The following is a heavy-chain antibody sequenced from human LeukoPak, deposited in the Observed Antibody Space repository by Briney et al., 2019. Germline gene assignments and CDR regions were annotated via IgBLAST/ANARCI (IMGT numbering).Heavy chain of an antibody. V-gene: IGHV3-15*01. D-gene: IGHD6-13*01. J-gene: IGHJ4*02. CDR3: TTDPFGSSWLP. Sequence: PGGSLRLSCAASGFTFSSYSMNWVRQASGKGLEWVGRIKSKTDGGTTDYAAPVKGRFTISRDDSKNTLYLQMNSLKTEDTAVYYCTTDPFGSSWLPWGQGTLVTVSS. CDR1: GFTFSSYS. CDR2: IKSKTDGGTT.